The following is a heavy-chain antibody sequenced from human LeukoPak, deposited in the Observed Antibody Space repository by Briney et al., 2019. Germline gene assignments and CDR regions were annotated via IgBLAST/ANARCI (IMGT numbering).Heavy chain of an antibody. CDR2: ISGDDGST. D-gene: IGHD5-18*01. CDR3: AKDISQGYTYGFIEQDF. J-gene: IGHJ4*02. CDR1: GFTFSSYG. V-gene: IGHV3-23*01. Sequence: GGSLRLSCAASGFTFSSYGMHWVRQAPGKGLEWVSAISGDDGSTYYADSLKGRFTISRDNSKNTLYLQMNSLRAEDTAVYYCAKDISQGYTYGFIEQDFWGQGTPVTVSS.